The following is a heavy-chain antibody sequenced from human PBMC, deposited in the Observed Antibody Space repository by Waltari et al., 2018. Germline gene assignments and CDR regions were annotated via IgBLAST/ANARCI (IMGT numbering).Heavy chain of an antibody. CDR3: ARESIAAAGNDAFDI. D-gene: IGHD6-13*01. J-gene: IGHJ3*02. V-gene: IGHV3-21*01. Sequence: EVQLVESGGGLVKPGGSLRLSCAASGFTFSSFTMNWVRQARGKGLEWGSAISSSSSYIYYADSVKGRFTISRDNAKNSLYLQMNSLRAEDTAVYYCARESIAAAGNDAFDIWGQGTMVTVSS. CDR2: ISSSSSYI. CDR1: GFTFSSFT.